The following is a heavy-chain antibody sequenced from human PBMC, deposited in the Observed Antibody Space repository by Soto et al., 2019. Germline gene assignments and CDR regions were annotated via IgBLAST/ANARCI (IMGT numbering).Heavy chain of an antibody. CDR2: INHDSGTI. J-gene: IGHJ4*02. Sequence: EVQLVESGGGLVQPGGSLRLSCAASGFAFSRYAMNWVRQAPGKGLEWVSYINHDSGTIYYADSVKGRFTISRDNANNLLSLQMNSLRAEDTAVYYCARDRGYTGYDFAYWGQGTVVAVSS. CDR3: ARDRGYTGYDFAY. V-gene: IGHV3-48*01. CDR1: GFAFSRYA. D-gene: IGHD5-12*01.